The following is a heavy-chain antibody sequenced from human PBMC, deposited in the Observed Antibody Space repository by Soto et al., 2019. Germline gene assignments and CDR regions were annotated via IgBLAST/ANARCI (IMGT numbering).Heavy chain of an antibody. CDR2: IYYSGST. J-gene: IGHJ6*01. CDR3: ARHNGPLYVGYYYDMDV. V-gene: IGHV4-39*01. D-gene: IGHD3-16*01. Sequence: GKGLEWIGGIYYSGSTNYNPSLKSRVTISVDKSKNQFSLKLSSVTAADTAVYYCARHNGPLYVGYYYDMDVSGQGPTVTVSS.